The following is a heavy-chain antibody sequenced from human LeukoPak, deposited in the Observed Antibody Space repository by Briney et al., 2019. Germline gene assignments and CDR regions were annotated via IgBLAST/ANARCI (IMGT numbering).Heavy chain of an antibody. D-gene: IGHD3-22*01. CDR2: IIPIFGTA. V-gene: IGHV1-69*13. CDR3: ARGLAPYSYEYSGHGPYYYYNVDV. J-gene: IGHJ6*03. Sequence: SVKVSCKASGGTFSSYAISWVRQAPGQGLEWMGGIIPIFGTANYAQKFQGRVTITADESTSTAYMELSSLRSEDTAVYYCARGLAPYSYEYSGHGPYYYYNVDVWGKGTTVIISS. CDR1: GGTFSSYA.